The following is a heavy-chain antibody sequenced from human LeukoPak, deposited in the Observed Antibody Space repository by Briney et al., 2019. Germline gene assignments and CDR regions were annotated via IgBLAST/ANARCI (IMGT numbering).Heavy chain of an antibody. CDR3: ARGHPGTEGAGATAQLDY. Sequence: SETLSLTCAVYGGSFSGYYWSWIRQPPGKGLEWIGEINHSGSTNYNPSLKSRVTISVDTSKNQFSLKLSSVTAADTAVYYCARGHPGTEGAGATAQLDYWGQGTLVTVSS. CDR1: GGSFSGYY. D-gene: IGHD6-13*01. CDR2: INHSGST. J-gene: IGHJ4*02. V-gene: IGHV4-34*01.